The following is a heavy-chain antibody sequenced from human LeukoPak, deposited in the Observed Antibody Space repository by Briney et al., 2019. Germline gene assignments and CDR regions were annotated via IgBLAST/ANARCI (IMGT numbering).Heavy chain of an antibody. CDR1: GFTFRTHW. J-gene: IGHJ4*02. CDR3: ARIKDDVTKLDY. Sequence: GGSLRLSCAAFGFTFRTHWMSWVRQAPGKGLEGVASINQDGSQKRYMDSVQGRFTISRDNTKNSLFLQMNSLRAEDTAVYYCARIKDDVTKLDYWGQGTLVTVSS. D-gene: IGHD2-8*01. V-gene: IGHV3-7*01. CDR2: INQDGSQK.